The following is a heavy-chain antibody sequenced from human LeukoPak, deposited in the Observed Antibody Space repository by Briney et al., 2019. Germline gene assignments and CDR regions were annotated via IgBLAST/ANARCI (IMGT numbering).Heavy chain of an antibody. CDR1: GYTFTSYP. J-gene: IGHJ4*02. CDR3: ARGGGLYRYCSSTNCYDR. D-gene: IGHD2-2*01. V-gene: IGHV7-4-1*02. Sequence: ASVKVSCKASGYTFTSYPMNWVRQAPGQGLEWMGWINTNTGNPTYAQGFTGRFVFSLDTSVSTAYLQINSLKAEDTAVYYCARGGGLYRYCSSTNCYDRWGQGTLVTVSS. CDR2: INTNTGNP.